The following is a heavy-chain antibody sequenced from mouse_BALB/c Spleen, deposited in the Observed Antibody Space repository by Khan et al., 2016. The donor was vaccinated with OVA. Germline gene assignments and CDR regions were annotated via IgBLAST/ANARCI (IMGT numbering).Heavy chain of an antibody. CDR1: GYTFTSYY. V-gene: IGHV1S81*02. J-gene: IGHJ3*01. Sequence: QVHVKQSGAELVKPGASVKLSCKASGYTFTSYYIYWVKQRPGQGLAWIGGINPSNGDTYFNEKFESKATLTVDQSSSTAFMQVSSLTSEDSAVYYCTRSGWAAFAYWGQGTLVTVSA. CDR2: INPSNGDT. CDR3: TRSGWAAFAY. D-gene: IGHD1-1*02.